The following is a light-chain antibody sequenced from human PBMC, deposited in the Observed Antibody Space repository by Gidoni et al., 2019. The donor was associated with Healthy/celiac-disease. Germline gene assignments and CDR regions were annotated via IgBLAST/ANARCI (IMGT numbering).Light chain of an antibody. Sequence: DIQLTQSPSFLSASVGDRVTITCRASQGISSYLAWYQQKPGKAPKLLIYGASTLQSGVPSRFSGSGSGTEFTLTISSLQPEDFATYYCQQLNSYPRITFXQXTRLEIK. CDR2: GAS. J-gene: IGKJ5*01. CDR1: QGISSY. V-gene: IGKV1-9*01. CDR3: QQLNSYPRIT.